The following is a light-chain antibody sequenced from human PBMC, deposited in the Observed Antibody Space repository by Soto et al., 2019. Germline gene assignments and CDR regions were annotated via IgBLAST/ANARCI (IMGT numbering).Light chain of an antibody. J-gene: IGLJ1*01. CDR1: YSDIGGYKH. V-gene: IGLV2-14*03. Sequence: QSVLTQPASVSASPGQSITISCVGTYSDIGGYKHVSWYQQHPGKAPKLIIYDASSRPSGISNRFSASKSANTASLTISGIQADDEADYYCSSYTSSTSLLLFGAGTKVTVL. CDR3: SSYTSSTSLLL. CDR2: DAS.